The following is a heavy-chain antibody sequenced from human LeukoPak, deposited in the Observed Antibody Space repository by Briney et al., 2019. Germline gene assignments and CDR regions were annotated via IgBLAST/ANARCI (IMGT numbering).Heavy chain of an antibody. CDR2: IFTDGSTT. CDR1: EFDFFSYG. V-gene: IGHV3-74*01. J-gene: IGHJ4*01. D-gene: IGHD2-21*02. CDR3: ARELPREVTLDY. Sequence: GGSLRLSCVASEFDFFSYGMQWVRQAPGRGLVWVSRIFTDGSTTSYADSVKGRFTISRDNAKNTLYLEMKSLRVEDTAVYYCARELPREVTLDYWGQGTLVTVSP.